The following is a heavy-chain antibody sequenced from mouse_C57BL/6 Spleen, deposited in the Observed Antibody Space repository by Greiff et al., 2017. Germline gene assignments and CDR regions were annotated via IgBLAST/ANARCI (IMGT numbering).Heavy chain of an antibody. J-gene: IGHJ4*01. CDR3: ARDQTGTDAMDY. CDR1: GFTFSSYA. CDR2: ISDGGSYT. Sequence: EVMLVESGGGLVKPGGSLKLSCAASGFTFSSYALSWVRQTPEKRLEWVATISDGGSYTYYPDNVKGRFTISRDNAKNNLYLQMSHLKSEDTAMYDCARDQTGTDAMDYWGQGTSVTVSS. D-gene: IGHD4-1*01. V-gene: IGHV5-4*01.